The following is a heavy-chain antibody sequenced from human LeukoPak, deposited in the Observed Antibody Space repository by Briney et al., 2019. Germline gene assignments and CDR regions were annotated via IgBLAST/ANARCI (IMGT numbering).Heavy chain of an antibody. J-gene: IGHJ4*02. Sequence: ASVKVSCKASGYTFTGYYMHWVRQAPGQGLEWMGWINPNSGGTNYAQKFQGRVTMTRDTSISTAYMELSRLRSDDTAVYYCARVSHCSGGSCHGGYFDYWGQGTLVTVSS. CDR2: INPNSGGT. V-gene: IGHV1-2*02. CDR1: GYTFTGYY. CDR3: ARVSHCSGGSCHGGYFDY. D-gene: IGHD2-15*01.